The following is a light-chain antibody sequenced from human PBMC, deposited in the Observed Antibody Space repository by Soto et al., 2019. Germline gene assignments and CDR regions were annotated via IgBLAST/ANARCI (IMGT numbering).Light chain of an antibody. CDR2: GAS. CDR3: QQRSNWPPIT. Sequence: EIVMTQSPATLSVSPGGRATLSCRASQSVSRDLAWYQQKPGQAPRLLIYGASTRAAGIPARFSGSGSGTEFTLTISSLEPEDFVVYYCQQRSNWPPITFGQGTRLEI. J-gene: IGKJ5*01. CDR1: QSVSRD. V-gene: IGKV3-15*01.